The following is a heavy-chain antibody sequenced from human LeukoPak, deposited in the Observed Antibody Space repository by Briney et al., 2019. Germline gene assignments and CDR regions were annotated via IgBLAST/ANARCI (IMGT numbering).Heavy chain of an antibody. V-gene: IGHV5-51*01. J-gene: IGHJ4*02. CDR3: ARTSEWLLYPNFDY. CDR1: GYSFSSHW. D-gene: IGHD3-3*01. Sequence: GESLKISCKGSGYSFSSHWIGWVRQMPGKGLEWMGIIYPGDSDTRYSPSFQGQVTISADKSISTAYLQWSSLKASDTAMYYCARTSEWLLYPNFDYWGQGTLVTVSS. CDR2: IYPGDSDT.